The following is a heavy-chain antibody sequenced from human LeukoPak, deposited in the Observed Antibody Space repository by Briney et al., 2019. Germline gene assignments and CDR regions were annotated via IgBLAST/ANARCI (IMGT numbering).Heavy chain of an antibody. CDR2: IYHSGST. D-gene: IGHD5-18*01. V-gene: IGHV4-30-2*01. CDR1: GGSISSGGYY. Sequence: SQTLSLTCTVSGGSISSGGYYWSWIRQPPGKGLEWIGYIYHSGSTYYNPSLKSRVTISVDTSKNQFSLKLSSVTAADTAVYYCARGRGYSYGPYYFDYWGQGTLVTVSS. J-gene: IGHJ4*02. CDR3: ARGRGYSYGPYYFDY.